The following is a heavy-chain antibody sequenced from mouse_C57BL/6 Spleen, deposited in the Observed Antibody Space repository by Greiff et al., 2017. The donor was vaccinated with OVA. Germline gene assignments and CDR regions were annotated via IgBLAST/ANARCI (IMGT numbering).Heavy chain of an antibody. D-gene: IGHD2-1*01. V-gene: IGHV5-6*01. CDR3: ARHGNYADFDY. Sequence: EVQLVESGGDLVKPGGSLKLSCAASGFTFSSYGMSWVRQTPDKRLEWVATISSGGSYTYYPDSVKGRFTISRDNAKNTLYLQMSSLKSEDTAMYYCARHGNYADFDYWGQGTTLTVSS. CDR2: ISSGGSYT. CDR1: GFTFSSYG. J-gene: IGHJ2*01.